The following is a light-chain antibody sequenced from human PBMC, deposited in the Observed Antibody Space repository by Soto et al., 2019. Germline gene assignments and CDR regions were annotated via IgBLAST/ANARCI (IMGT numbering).Light chain of an antibody. CDR3: QLYGSSRT. Sequence: EIVLTQSPGTLSLSPGERATLSCRASQSASSSYLAWYQQKPGQAPRLLIYGASSRAIGIPDRFSGSGSGTDFTLTIGRLEPEDFAVYYCQLYGSSRTFGQGTKVEIK. CDR2: GAS. V-gene: IGKV3-20*01. J-gene: IGKJ1*01. CDR1: QSASSSY.